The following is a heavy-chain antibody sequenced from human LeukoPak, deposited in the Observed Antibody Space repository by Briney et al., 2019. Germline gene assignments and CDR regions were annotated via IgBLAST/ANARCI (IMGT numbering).Heavy chain of an antibody. CDR3: AKKYGVTVYGSGLNYFDY. D-gene: IGHD6-19*01. CDR2: IGGSGSRT. J-gene: IGHJ4*02. CDR1: GFTFSSYA. V-gene: IGHV3-23*01. Sequence: GGSLRLSCAASGFTFSSYAMSWVRQAPGKSLEWVSGIGGSGSRTYYADSVKGRFTISRDNSKNTLYLQMNSLRAEDTAIYYCAKKYGVTVYGSGLNYFDYWGQGTLVTVSS.